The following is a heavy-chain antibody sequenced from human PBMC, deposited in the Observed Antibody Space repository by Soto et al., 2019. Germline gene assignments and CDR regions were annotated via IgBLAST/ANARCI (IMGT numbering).Heavy chain of an antibody. CDR2: IYPGGTT. V-gene: IGHV4-31*11. Sequence: QVQLQESGPGLVRPSQTLSLTCAVSGGSIDSAGSYWSWIRQIPGRGLEWIGHIYPGGTTDYNPSLKRRITRSVEKSKDQFSLELTSVAGADTAVYYRAGYCSWGTCYDPIDYWGQGTLVTVSS. D-gene: IGHD2-15*01. J-gene: IGHJ4*02. CDR3: AGYCSWGTCYDPIDY. CDR1: GGSIDSAGSY.